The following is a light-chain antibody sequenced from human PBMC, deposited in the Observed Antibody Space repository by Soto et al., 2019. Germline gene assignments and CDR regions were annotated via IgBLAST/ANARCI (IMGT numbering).Light chain of an antibody. Sequence: EIVMTQSPATLSLSPGERATLSCRASQSVSRYLAWYQQKRGQAPRLLIFDASNRATGIPARFSGSGSGTDFTLTISSLEPEDFAVYYCQQRSKWPGTFGQGTKVEI. J-gene: IGKJ1*01. CDR3: QQRSKWPGT. CDR2: DAS. V-gene: IGKV3-11*01. CDR1: QSVSRY.